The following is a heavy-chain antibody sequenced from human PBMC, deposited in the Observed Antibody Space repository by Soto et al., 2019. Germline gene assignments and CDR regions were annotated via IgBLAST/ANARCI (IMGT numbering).Heavy chain of an antibody. CDR3: VRDDFWSSYDRYGMDV. CDR2: IDTAGDT. CDR1: GFSFTLYD. D-gene: IGHD3-3*01. J-gene: IGHJ6*02. V-gene: IGHV3-13*01. Sequence: EVQLVESGGGLVQPGGSLRLSCAASGFSFTLYDMHWVRQGRGGSLEWVSGIDTAGDTYYPGSVKGRFTISRENAKNSLYFQMNSLRAEDTAVYFCVRDDFWSSYDRYGMDVWGQGTTVTVSS.